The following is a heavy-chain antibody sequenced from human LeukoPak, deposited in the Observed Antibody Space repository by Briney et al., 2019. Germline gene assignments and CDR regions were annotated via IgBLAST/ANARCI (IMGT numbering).Heavy chain of an antibody. Sequence: SQTLSLTCTVSGGSISSGGYYWSWIRQHPGKGLEWIGYIYYSGSTYYNPSLKSRVTISVDTSKNQFSLKLSSVTAADTAVYYCARVGPYYYYGMDVWGQGTTVTVSS. CDR3: ARVGPYYYYGMDV. J-gene: IGHJ6*02. CDR2: IYYSGST. CDR1: GGSISSGGYY. V-gene: IGHV4-31*03.